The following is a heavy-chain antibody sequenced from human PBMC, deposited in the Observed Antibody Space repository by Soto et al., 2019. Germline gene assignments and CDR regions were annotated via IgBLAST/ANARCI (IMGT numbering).Heavy chain of an antibody. CDR2: LYNSGST. J-gene: IGHJ5*02. CDR3: ATRGT. CDR1: GFPVTNDF. V-gene: IGHV3-66*01. Sequence: EVQLVESGGVLVQPGGSLRLSCAASGFPVTNDFMIWVRQAPGKGLDWVSILYNSGSTYYADSVKGRFTISRDTSINTLYLQMHTLRGEDTAIYYCATRGTWGRGTLVTVSS. D-gene: IGHD3-10*01.